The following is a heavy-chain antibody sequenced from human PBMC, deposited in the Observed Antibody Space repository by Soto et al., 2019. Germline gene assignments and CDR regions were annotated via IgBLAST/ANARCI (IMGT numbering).Heavy chain of an antibody. V-gene: IGHV4-39*01. Sequence: QLQLQESGPGLVKPSETLSLTCTVSGGSISSSTYYWAWIRQPPGKGLEWLGNIYYGGSTYYNPSLKSXXTXSXXTAKNQFSLRLSSVTAADTAVYYCARHRYSDTVDVWGQGTTVTVSS. D-gene: IGHD6-13*01. CDR3: ARHRYSDTVDV. CDR2: IYYGGST. J-gene: IGHJ6*02. CDR1: GGSISSSTYY.